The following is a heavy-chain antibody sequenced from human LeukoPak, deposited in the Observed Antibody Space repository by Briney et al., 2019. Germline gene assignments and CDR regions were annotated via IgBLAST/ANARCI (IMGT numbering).Heavy chain of an antibody. CDR3: ASPGYSSGGHDY. CDR2: ISSSSSYI. J-gene: IGHJ4*02. V-gene: IGHV3-21*01. CDR1: GFTFSSYS. D-gene: IGHD6-25*01. Sequence: GGSLRLSCAASGFTFSSYSMNWARQAPGKGLEWVSSISSSSSYIYYADSVKGRFTISRDNAKNSLYLQMNSLRAEDTAVYYCASPGYSSGGHDYWGQGTLVTVSS.